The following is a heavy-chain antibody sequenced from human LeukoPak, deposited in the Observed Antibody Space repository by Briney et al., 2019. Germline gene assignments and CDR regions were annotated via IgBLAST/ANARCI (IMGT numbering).Heavy chain of an antibody. CDR1: GFTFSRYS. Sequence: GGSLRLSCAASGFTFSRYSMNWVRQAPGKGLEWVSSISTSSIYIYYADSVKGRFTISRDNAKNSLYLQMNSLRAEDTAVYYCARDDYGGNFDYWGQGTLVTVSS. D-gene: IGHD4-23*01. CDR3: ARDDYGGNFDY. J-gene: IGHJ4*02. V-gene: IGHV3-21*01. CDR2: ISTSSIYI.